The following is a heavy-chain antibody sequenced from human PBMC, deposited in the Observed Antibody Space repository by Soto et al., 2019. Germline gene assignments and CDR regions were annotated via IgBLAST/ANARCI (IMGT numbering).Heavy chain of an antibody. Sequence: SVKVSCKASGCTFSSYAISWVRQAPGQGLEWMGGIIPIFGTANYAQKFQGRVTITADESTSTAYMELSSLRSEDTAVYYCARDRLRVDYYDSSGYGFDYWGQGTLVTVSS. CDR3: ARDRLRVDYYDSSGYGFDY. J-gene: IGHJ4*02. CDR2: IIPIFGTA. CDR1: GCTFSSYA. D-gene: IGHD3-22*01. V-gene: IGHV1-69*13.